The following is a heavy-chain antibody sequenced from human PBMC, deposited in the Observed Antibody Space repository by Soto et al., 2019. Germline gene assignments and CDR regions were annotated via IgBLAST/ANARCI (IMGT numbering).Heavy chain of an antibody. Sequence: HPGGSLRLSCAASGFTFSSYGMHWVRQAPGKGLEWVAVISYDGSNKYYADSVKGRFTISRDNSKNTLYLQMNSLRAEDTAVYYCAKNFGGGGGDCYSFDYWGQGTLVTVSS. CDR3: AKNFGGGGGDCYSFDY. D-gene: IGHD2-21*02. CDR2: ISYDGSNK. CDR1: GFTFSSYG. V-gene: IGHV3-30*18. J-gene: IGHJ4*02.